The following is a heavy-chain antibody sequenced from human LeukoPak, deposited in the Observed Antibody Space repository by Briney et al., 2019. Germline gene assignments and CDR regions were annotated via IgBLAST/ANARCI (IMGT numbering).Heavy chain of an antibody. CDR2: IYYSGST. D-gene: IGHD1-1*01. CDR1: GGSISSGYNY. Sequence: PSETLSLTCTVSGGSISSGYNYWGWIRQPPGKGLEWIGTIYYSGSTYYNPSLKSQVTISVDTSNNRFSLKVSSVTATDTAVYYCARRVLNDDFFEYWGQGTLVTVSS. V-gene: IGHV4-39*01. CDR3: ARRVLNDDFFEY. J-gene: IGHJ4*02.